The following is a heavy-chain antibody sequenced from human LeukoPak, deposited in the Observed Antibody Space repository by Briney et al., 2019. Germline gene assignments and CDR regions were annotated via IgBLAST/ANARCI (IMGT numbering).Heavy chain of an antibody. Sequence: ASVKVSCKASGYTFTSYAMHWVRQAPGQRLEWMGWINAGNGNTKYSQKFQGRVTITRDTSASTAYMELSSLRSEDTAAYYCARGILWFGESDFGYWGQGTLVTVSS. V-gene: IGHV1-3*01. CDR1: GYTFTSYA. J-gene: IGHJ4*02. D-gene: IGHD3-10*01. CDR2: INAGNGNT. CDR3: ARGILWFGESDFGY.